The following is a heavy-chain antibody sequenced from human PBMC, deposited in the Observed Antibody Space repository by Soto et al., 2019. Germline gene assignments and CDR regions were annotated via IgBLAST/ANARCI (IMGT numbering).Heavy chain of an antibody. D-gene: IGHD3-3*01. CDR1: GGSITSSSYY. CDR2: IYYSGST. CDR3: ARGVDYDYGMDV. J-gene: IGHJ6*02. Sequence: SETLSLTCTVSGGSITSSSYYWGWIRQPPGKGLEWIGYIYYSGSTYYNPSLKSRVTISVDTSKNQFSLKLSSVTAADTAVYYCARGVDYDYGMDVWGQGTKVTVSS. V-gene: IGHV4-30-4*08.